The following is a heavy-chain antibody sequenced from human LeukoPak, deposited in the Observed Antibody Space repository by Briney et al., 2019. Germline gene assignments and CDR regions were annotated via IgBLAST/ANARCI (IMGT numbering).Heavy chain of an antibody. V-gene: IGHV3-48*03. CDR3: ARDPYNGNYGDSYYYYMDV. D-gene: IGHD1-26*01. CDR2: ISSSGSTI. CDR1: GFTFSSYE. Sequence: PGGSLRLSRAASGFTFSSYEMNWVRQAPGKGLEWVSYISSSGSTIYYADSVKGRFTISRDNAKNSLYLQMNSLRAEDTAIYYCARDPYNGNYGDSYYYYMDVWGKGTTVTISS. J-gene: IGHJ6*03.